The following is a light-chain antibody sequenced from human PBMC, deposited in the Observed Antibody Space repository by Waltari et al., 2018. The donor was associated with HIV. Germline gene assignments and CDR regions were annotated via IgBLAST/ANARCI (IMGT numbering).Light chain of an antibody. CDR3: SSYATGNTYV. V-gene: IGLV2-23*02. CDR2: EVT. CDR1: NRDIGKYNL. Sequence: QSALTQPASVSGSPGQSITLSCTGTNRDIGKYNLVSWYQQHPGKVPKVLIFEVTTRPSGISHRFSGSKSDNTASLTISGLQAEDEADYYCSSYATGNTYVFGTGTSVTVL. J-gene: IGLJ1*01.